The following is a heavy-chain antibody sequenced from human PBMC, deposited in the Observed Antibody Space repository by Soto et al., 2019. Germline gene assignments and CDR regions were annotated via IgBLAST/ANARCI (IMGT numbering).Heavy chain of an antibody. J-gene: IGHJ4*02. D-gene: IGHD1-26*01. CDR1: GGYINNNGYF. CDR2: IYNSGST. Sequence: QVQLQESGPGVVEPSQTLSLTCTVSGGYINNNGYFWSWIRQPPGSGLEWIGHIYNSGSTYSNPSLTRRLTISVDTSKNQSSLKLSSVTAADTAVYSCARGPSGDKVDYWGQGTLVTVSS. V-gene: IGHV4-30-4*01. CDR3: ARGPSGDKVDY.